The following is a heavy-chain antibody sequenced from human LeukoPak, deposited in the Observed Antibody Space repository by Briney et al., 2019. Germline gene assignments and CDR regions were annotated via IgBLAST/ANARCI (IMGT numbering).Heavy chain of an antibody. V-gene: IGHV1-69*01. CDR1: GGTFSSYA. Sequence: SSVKVSCKASGGTFSSYAISWVRQAPGQGLEWMGGIIPIFGTANYAQKFQGRVTITADESTSTAYMELSSLRSEDTAVYYCARDLYDSSGYYSNWFDPWGQGTLVTVSS. J-gene: IGHJ5*02. D-gene: IGHD3-22*01. CDR2: IIPIFGTA. CDR3: ARDLYDSSGYYSNWFDP.